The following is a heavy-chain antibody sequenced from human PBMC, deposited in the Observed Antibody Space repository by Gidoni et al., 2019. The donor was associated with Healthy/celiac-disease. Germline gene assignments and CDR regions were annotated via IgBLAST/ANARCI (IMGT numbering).Heavy chain of an antibody. V-gene: IGHV3-7*01. CDR2: IKQDGSEK. Sequence: EVQLVESGGGLVQPGGSLRLSCAASGFTFSSYWMSWVRQAQGKGLEWVANIKQDGSEKYYVDSVKGRFTISRDNAKNSLYLQMNSLRAEDTAVYYCAREVDGSYPDYWGQGTLVTVSS. D-gene: IGHD1-26*01. J-gene: IGHJ4*02. CDR3: AREVDGSYPDY. CDR1: GFTFSSYW.